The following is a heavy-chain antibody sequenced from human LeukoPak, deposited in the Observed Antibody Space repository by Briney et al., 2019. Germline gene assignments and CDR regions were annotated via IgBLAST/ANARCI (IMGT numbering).Heavy chain of an antibody. CDR1: GGSISSYY. D-gene: IGHD2-2*01. CDR2: IYTSGST. Sequence: SETLSLTCTVSGGSISSYYWSWIRQPAGKGLEWIGRIYTSGSTNYNPSLRSRVTMSVDTSKNQFSLKLSSVTAADTAVYYCARGFSDCSSTSCYHYFDYWGQGTLVTVSS. CDR3: ARGFSDCSSTSCYHYFDY. V-gene: IGHV4-4*07. J-gene: IGHJ4*02.